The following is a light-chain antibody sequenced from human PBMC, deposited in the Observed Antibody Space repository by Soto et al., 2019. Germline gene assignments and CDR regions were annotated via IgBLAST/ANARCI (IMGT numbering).Light chain of an antibody. CDR2: GAS. J-gene: IGKJ5*01. Sequence: EIVFTQSPCTLSLSPGERATLSCRASQSVSNNYLAWYQQKPGQAPRLLIYGASNRATGIPARFSGSGSGTEFTLTISSLQSEDFAAYYCQQYNNWSFGQGTRLEIK. V-gene: IGKV3D-15*01. CDR1: QSVSNN. CDR3: QQYNNWS.